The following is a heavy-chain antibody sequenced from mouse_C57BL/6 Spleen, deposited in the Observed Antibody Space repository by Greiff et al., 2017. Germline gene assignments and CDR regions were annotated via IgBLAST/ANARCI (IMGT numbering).Heavy chain of an antibody. V-gene: IGHV1-76*01. CDR2: IYPGSGNT. Sequence: QVQLKESGAELVRPGASVKLSCKASGYTFTDYYINWVKQRPGQGLEWIARIYPGSGNTYYNEKFKGKATLTAEKSSSTAYMQLSSLTSEDSAVYFCARFSYDYYFDYWGQGTTLTVSS. CDR3: ARFSYDYYFDY. CDR1: GYTFTDYY. J-gene: IGHJ2*01. D-gene: IGHD2-4*01.